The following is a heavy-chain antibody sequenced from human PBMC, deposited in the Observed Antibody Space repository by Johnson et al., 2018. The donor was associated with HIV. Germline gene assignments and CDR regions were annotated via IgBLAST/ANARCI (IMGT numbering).Heavy chain of an antibody. CDR3: ARGGYYYDSSGYIGVDAFDI. CDR1: GFTVSSNY. J-gene: IGHJ3*02. Sequence: VQVVESGGGLVQPGGSLRLSCAASGFTVSSNYMSWVRQAPGKGLEWVSTISGGGSSTYYADSVKGRFTISRDNSKNALYLQMNSLRAEDTAVYSCARGGYYYDSSGYIGVDAFDIWGQGTMVTVSS. D-gene: IGHD3-22*01. CDR2: ISGGGSST. V-gene: IGHV3-23*04.